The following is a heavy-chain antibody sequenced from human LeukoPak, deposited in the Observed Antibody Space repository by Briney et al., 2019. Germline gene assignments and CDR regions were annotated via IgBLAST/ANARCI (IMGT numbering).Heavy chain of an antibody. CDR2: ISYGGSNK. V-gene: IGHV3-30-3*01. D-gene: IGHD6-6*01. Sequence: GGSLRLSCAASGFTFSSYAMHWVRQAPGKGLEWVAVISYGGSNKYYADSVKGRFTISRDNSKNTLYLRMNSLRAEDTAVYYCAREVSSSSSSYYYYGMDVWGQGTTVTVSS. CDR3: AREVSSSSSSYYYYGMDV. J-gene: IGHJ6*02. CDR1: GFTFSSYA.